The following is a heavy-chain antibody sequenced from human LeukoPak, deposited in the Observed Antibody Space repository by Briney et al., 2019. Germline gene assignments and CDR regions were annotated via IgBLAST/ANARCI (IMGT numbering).Heavy chain of an antibody. V-gene: IGHV1-69*04. CDR1: GYTFTSYG. D-gene: IGHD3-22*01. CDR3: ARDGGPYYYDSSGYSG. CDR2: IIPILGIA. J-gene: IGHJ4*02. Sequence: ASVKVSCKASGYTFTSYGISWVRQAPGQGLEWMGRIIPILGIANYAQKFQGRVTITADKSTSTAYMELSSLRSEDTAVYYCARDGGPYYYDSSGYSGWGQGTLVTVSS.